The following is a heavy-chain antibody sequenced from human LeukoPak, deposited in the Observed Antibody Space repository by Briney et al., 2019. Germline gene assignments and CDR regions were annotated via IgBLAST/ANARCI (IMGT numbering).Heavy chain of an antibody. CDR1: GFIFSYCY. CDR2: ISPTTGYT. CDR3: ARDRASGDYVLDL. J-gene: IGHJ5*02. Sequence: GGSLRLSCAASGFIFSYCYMTWIRQAPGKGLELISYISPTTGYTNSADSVKGRFTISRDNAKNSLNLQVNSLRPDDSTVYYCARDRASGDYVLDLWGQGTLVTVSP. D-gene: IGHD4-17*01. V-gene: IGHV3-11*06.